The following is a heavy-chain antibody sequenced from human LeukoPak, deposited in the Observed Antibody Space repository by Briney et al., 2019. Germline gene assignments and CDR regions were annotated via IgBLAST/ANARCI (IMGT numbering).Heavy chain of an antibody. V-gene: IGHV4-34*01. D-gene: IGHD2-8*01. CDR1: GGSFSGYY. CDR2: INHSGST. CDR3: ARGPHDPYYWFDP. Sequence: SETLSLTCAVYGGSFSGYYWSWIRQPPGKGLEWIGEINHSGSTNYNPSLKSRVTISVDTSKNQFSLELSSVTAADTAVYYCARGPHDPYYWFDPWGQGTLVTVSS. J-gene: IGHJ5*02.